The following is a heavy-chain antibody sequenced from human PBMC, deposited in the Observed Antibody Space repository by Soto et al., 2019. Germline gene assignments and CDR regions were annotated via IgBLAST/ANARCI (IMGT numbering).Heavy chain of an antibody. J-gene: IGHJ6*02. V-gene: IGHV1-69*06. CDR2: IIPIFGTA. CDR1: GGTFSSYA. D-gene: IGHD1-26*01. Sequence: SVKVSCKASGGTFSSYAISWVRQAPGQGLEWMGGIIPIFGTANYAQKFQGRVTITADKSTSTAYMELSSLRFEDTAVDYCARGAGATSYYYYGMDVWGQGTTVTVSS. CDR3: ARGAGATSYYYYGMDV.